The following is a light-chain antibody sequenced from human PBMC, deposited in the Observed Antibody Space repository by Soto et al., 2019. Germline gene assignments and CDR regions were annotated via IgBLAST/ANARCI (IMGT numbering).Light chain of an antibody. V-gene: IGKV3-20*01. Sequence: EIALTQSPGTLSLSPGERATLSCRASQSVSSSYLAWYQQTPGQAPRLLIYGASTRATGIPDRFSGSGSGTDFTLTISRLEPEDAAVYYWQHFGGPPRTFGQGTRVEIK. CDR1: QSVSSSY. CDR2: GAS. CDR3: QHFGGPPRT. J-gene: IGKJ1*01.